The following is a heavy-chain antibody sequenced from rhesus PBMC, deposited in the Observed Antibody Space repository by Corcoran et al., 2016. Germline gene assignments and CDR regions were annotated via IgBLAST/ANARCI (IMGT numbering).Heavy chain of an antibody. CDR3: ASNSGSYYYGY. J-gene: IGHJ4*01. CDR1: GFTFSAPY. Sequence: EVQLVESGGGLVQPGGSLRLSCAASGFTFSAPYMTWVRQAPGKGPEWVSSISSGSGSTTVYPDSVKGRFTISRDNAKNTVYRQMNSLRAEDTAVYYCASNSGSYYYGYWGQGVLVTVSS. V-gene: IGHV3-110*02. D-gene: IGHD3-16*01. CDR2: ISSGSGSTT.